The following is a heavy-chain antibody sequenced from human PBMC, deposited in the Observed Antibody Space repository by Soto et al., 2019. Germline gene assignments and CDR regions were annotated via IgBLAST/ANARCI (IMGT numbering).Heavy chain of an antibody. J-gene: IGHJ4*02. CDR2: ISGSGSTI. CDR1: GFTFSSYA. D-gene: IGHD3-22*01. V-gene: IGHV3-23*01. Sequence: GGSLRLSCAASGFTFSSYAVSWVRQAPGKGPEWISSISGSGSTIYYADSVKGRFTISRDNSKNTLYLQMSSLRAEDTAVYYCAKVCYYYDSSGYYYFDYWGQGTLVTVSS. CDR3: AKVCYYYDSSGYYYFDY.